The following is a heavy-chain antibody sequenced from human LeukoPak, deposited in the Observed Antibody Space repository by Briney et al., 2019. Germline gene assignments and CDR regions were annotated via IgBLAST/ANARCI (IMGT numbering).Heavy chain of an antibody. V-gene: IGHV3-7*01. CDR2: IKQDGSEK. D-gene: IGHD3-16*01. CDR1: GFTFSSYW. J-gene: IGHJ4*02. Sequence: GGSLRLSCAASGFTFSSYWMSWVRQAPGKGLEWVANIKQDGSEKYYVDSVKGRFTTSRDNAENSLYLQMNSLRAEDTAVYYCARQPIYEAYFDFWGQGTLVTVSS. CDR3: ARQPIYEAYFDF.